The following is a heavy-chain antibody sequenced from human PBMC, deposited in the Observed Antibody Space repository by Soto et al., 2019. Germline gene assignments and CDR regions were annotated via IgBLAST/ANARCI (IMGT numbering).Heavy chain of an antibody. V-gene: IGHV3-30-3*01. J-gene: IGHJ4*02. CDR3: ARAYDSSMNYFDY. CDR2: ISYDGSNK. D-gene: IGHD3-22*01. CDR1: GVTFSSFA. Sequence: QVQLVEAGGGVVQPGRSLRLSCAASGVTFSSFAIHWVRQAPGKGLEWVSRISYDGSNKYYADSVKGRFTISRDNSKNTLYLQMNSLRAEDTAVYYCARAYDSSMNYFDYWGQGTLVTVSS.